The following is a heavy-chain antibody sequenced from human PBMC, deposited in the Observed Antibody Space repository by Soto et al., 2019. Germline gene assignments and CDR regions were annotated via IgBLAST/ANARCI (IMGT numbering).Heavy chain of an antibody. V-gene: IGHV3-23*01. Sequence: GGLLRLSCAAVGVNFINHAMPWVSQAPGKGLEWVSGVSASGLNTDYADPVKGRFYISRDNSKNTVSLHMNSLRAEDTALYYCENDRPRRTSGYCFDNWGQGTPVTVSS. J-gene: IGHJ4*02. CDR1: GVNFINHA. CDR2: VSASGLNT. CDR3: ENDRPRRTSGYCFDN. D-gene: IGHD1-1*01.